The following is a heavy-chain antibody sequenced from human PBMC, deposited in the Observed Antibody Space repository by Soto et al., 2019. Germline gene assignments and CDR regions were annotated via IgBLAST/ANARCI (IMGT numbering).Heavy chain of an antibody. CDR3: AXXXXXXXXXXGYFDY. CDR1: GFTFTNYA. CDR2: ISGSGGST. Sequence: EVQLLESGGDLVQPGGSLRLSCAASGFTFTNYAMSWVRQAPGSGLEWVSSISGSGGSTFYTNSVKGRFTISRDNFRNTLYLQMNSLRVEDAAVYYXAXXXXXXXXXXGYFDYWGQGTLVTVSS. J-gene: IGHJ4*02. V-gene: IGHV3-23*01.